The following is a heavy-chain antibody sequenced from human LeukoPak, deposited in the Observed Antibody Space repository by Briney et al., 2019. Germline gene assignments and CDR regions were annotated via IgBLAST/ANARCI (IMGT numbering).Heavy chain of an antibody. CDR3: ARRSSGPSMKYYYGMDV. CDR1: GGSISSYY. V-gene: IGHV4-59*08. Sequence: SETLSLTCTVSGGSISSYYWSWIRQPPGKGLEWIGYIYYSGSTNYNPSLKSRVTISADTSKNQFSLKLSSVTAADTAVYYCARRSSGPSMKYYYGMDVWGQGTTVTVSS. J-gene: IGHJ6*02. CDR2: IYYSGST. D-gene: IGHD6-19*01.